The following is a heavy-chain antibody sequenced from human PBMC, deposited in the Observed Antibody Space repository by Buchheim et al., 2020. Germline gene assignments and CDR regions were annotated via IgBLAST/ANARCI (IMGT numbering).Heavy chain of an antibody. V-gene: IGHV3-11*04. CDR2: ISDSSSII. J-gene: IGHJ6*02. Sequence: QAQLVESGGGLVEPEGSLRLSCAASGFTFTDSFMSWIRQAPGRGLEWISYISDSSSIIWYADSVKGRFTISRDNSKNTLYLQMNSLRAEDTAVYYCAKDLFGSSLYYYYYYGMDVWGQGTT. CDR1: GFTFTDSF. CDR3: AKDLFGSSLYYYYYYGMDV. D-gene: IGHD6-13*01.